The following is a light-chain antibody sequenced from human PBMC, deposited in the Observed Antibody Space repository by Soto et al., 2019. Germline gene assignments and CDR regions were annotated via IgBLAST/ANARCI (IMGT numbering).Light chain of an antibody. J-gene: IGLJ1*01. CDR2: EVT. CDR3: SPYTSSGTQV. CDR1: SSVVDNYNF. V-gene: IGLV2-14*01. Sequence: QSALTQPASVSGSPGQSITISCTATSSVVDNYNFVSWYQHHPGKAPKLMIYEVTRRPSGVSSRFSGSKSGNTASLTISGLQAEDEADYYCSPYTSSGTQVFGTGTKVTVL.